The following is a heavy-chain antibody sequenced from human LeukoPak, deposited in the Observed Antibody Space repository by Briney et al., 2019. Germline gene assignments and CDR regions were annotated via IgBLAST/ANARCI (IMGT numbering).Heavy chain of an antibody. CDR1: GGSIRSDGYY. CDR2: IYYTGST. CDR3: ARDGGISTTYVAHWFDP. Sequence: SQTLSLTCTISGGSIRSDGYYWSWIRQHPGRGLEWIGYIYYTGSTYYNPSLKSRVTISVDTSQNQFSLSLSFVTAADTAVYYCARDGGISTTYVAHWFDPWGQGTLVTVSS. V-gene: IGHV4-31*03. J-gene: IGHJ5*02. D-gene: IGHD2-2*01.